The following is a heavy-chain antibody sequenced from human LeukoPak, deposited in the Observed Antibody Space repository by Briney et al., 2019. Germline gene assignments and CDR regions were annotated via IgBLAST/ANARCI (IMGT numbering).Heavy chain of an antibody. Sequence: SVKVSRKASGFTFTSSAVQWVRQARGQRLEWIGWIVVGSGNANYAQKFQERVTITRDMSTSTAYMELSSLRSEDTAVYYCAAEGEGFGHFDYWGQGTLVTVSS. CDR2: IVVGSGNA. V-gene: IGHV1-58*01. D-gene: IGHD3-10*01. J-gene: IGHJ4*02. CDR1: GFTFTSSA. CDR3: AAEGEGFGHFDY.